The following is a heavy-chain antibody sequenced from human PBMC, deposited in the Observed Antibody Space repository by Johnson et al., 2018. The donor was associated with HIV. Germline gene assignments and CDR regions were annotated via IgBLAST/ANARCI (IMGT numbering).Heavy chain of an antibody. J-gene: IGHJ3*02. D-gene: IGHD2-2*01. CDR3: ARPAIVVLPAGVFDM. CDR1: GFTFSSFE. Sequence: EVQLLESGGGLVQPGGSLRLSCAASGFTFSSFEMNWVRQAPGKGLEWVSYVSSSGSTIYYADSVKGRFTISRDNAKNSLFLQMNSLTTDDTAVYYCARPAIVVLPAGVFDMWGPGTMVTVSS. V-gene: IGHV3-48*03. CDR2: VSSSGSTI.